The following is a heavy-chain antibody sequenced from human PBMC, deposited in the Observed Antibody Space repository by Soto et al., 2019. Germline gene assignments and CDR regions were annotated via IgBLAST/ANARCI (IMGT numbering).Heavy chain of an antibody. J-gene: IGHJ3*02. CDR3: VNLDMITFGGVIGPNGEFDI. V-gene: IGHV4-30-4*01. CDR1: GVSITSGDYY. D-gene: IGHD3-16*02. Sequence: QVQLQESGPGLVKPSQTLSLTCTVSGVSITSGDYYWSWIRQPPGKGLEWIGYIYYRENTDSNPSLKRRVAISGDTSKNQFSLKLSSVTAADTAVYYCVNLDMITFGGVIGPNGEFDIWGQGTMVTVSS. CDR2: IYYRENT.